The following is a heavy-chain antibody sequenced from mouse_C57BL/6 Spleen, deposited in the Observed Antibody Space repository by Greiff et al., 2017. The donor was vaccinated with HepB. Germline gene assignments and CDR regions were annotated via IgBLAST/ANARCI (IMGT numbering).Heavy chain of an antibody. CDR3: ARDSYDYLFAY. J-gene: IGHJ3*01. D-gene: IGHD2-4*01. V-gene: IGHV1-19*01. CDR1: GYTFTDYY. Sequence: EVQRVESGPVLVKPGASVKMSCKASGYTFTDYYMNWVKQSHGKSLEWIGVINPYNGGTSYNQKFKGKATLTVDKSSSTAYMELNSLTSEDSAVYYCARDSYDYLFAYWGQGTLVTVSA. CDR2: INPYNGGT.